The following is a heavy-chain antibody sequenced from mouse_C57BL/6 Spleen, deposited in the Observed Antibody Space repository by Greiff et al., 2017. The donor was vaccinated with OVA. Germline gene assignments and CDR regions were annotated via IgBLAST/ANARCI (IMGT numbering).Heavy chain of an antibody. CDR2: INPNNGGT. CDR1: GYTFTDYN. D-gene: IGHD1-1*01. CDR3: ARRYYGSSFWYFDV. V-gene: IGHV1-18*01. J-gene: IGHJ1*03. Sequence: EVQLQQSGPELVKPGASVKIPCKASGYTFTDYNMDWVKQSHGKSLEWIGDINPNNGGTIYNQKFKGKATLTVDKSSSTTYMELRSLTSEDTAVYYCARRYYGSSFWYFDVWGTGTTVTVSS.